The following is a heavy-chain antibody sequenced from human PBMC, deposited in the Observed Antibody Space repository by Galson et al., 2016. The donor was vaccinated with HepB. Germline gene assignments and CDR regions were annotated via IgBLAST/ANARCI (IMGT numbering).Heavy chain of an antibody. CDR3: ARGKIDYYAMDV. D-gene: IGHD2/OR15-2a*01. CDR1: GDSVSSNSAA. CDR2: TSFRANWFN. V-gene: IGHV6-1*01. J-gene: IGHJ6*02. Sequence: CAISGDSVSSNSAAWNWIRQSPSRGLEWLGRTSFRANWFNEYAESVKSRISINAGTAKNQFSLQLNSVTPEDTAVYYCARGKIDYYAMDVWGQGTTVTVSS.